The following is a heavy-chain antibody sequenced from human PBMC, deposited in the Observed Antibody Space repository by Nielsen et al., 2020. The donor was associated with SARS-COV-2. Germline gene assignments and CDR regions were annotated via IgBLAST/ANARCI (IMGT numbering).Heavy chain of an antibody. CDR1: GFTFSDYA. V-gene: IGHV3-21*01. D-gene: IGHD3-9*01. CDR2: ISSSSSYI. J-gene: IGHJ6*02. CDR3: ARDFGDFLTGDPYYYFGMDV. Sequence: GGSLRLSCSASGFTFSDYAMTWVRQAPGKGLEWDSSISSSSSYIYYADSVKGRFTISRDNAKNSLYLQMDSLRADDTAVYYCARDFGDFLTGDPYYYFGMDVWGQGTTVTVSS.